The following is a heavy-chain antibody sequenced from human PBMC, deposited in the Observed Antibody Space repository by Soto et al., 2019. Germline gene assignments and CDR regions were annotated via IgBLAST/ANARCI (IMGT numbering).Heavy chain of an antibody. D-gene: IGHD3-10*01. J-gene: IGHJ4*02. V-gene: IGHV2-5*02. CDR3: AHRLVGGWFGELLYDY. Sequence: GLDLEWLALIYWDDDKRYSPSLKSRLTITKDTSKNQVVLTMTNMDPVDTATYYCAHRLVGGWFGELLYDYWGQGTLVTVSS. CDR2: IYWDDDK.